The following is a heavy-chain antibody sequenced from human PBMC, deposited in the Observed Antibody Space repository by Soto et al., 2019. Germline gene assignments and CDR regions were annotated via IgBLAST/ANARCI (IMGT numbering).Heavy chain of an antibody. CDR2: ISYDGRNK. CDR3: VKDGLERLRARASDYYGMDV. J-gene: IGHJ6*02. D-gene: IGHD3-16*01. V-gene: IGHV3-30*18. Sequence: QVQLVESGGGVVQPRRSLRLSCAASGFSFSNYGMHWVRQAPGKGLEWVALISYDGRNKYYVDSVEGRFTISRDNSKNTLDLQMNSLRVEDTAVYYCVKDGLERLRARASDYYGMDVWGQGTTVTVSS. CDR1: GFSFSNYG.